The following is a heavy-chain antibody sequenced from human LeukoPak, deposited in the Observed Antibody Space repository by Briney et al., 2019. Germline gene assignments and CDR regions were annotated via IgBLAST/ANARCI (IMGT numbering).Heavy chain of an antibody. Sequence: SETLSLTCSVSGGSISSYYWSWIRQPAGKGPEWIGRFYASGSNYNPSLKSRVTMSIDTSKNQFFLKLSSVTAADTAVYYCAKYYDFWSGYYDVWGQGTMVTFST. CDR2: FYASGS. V-gene: IGHV4-4*07. CDR1: GGSISSYY. J-gene: IGHJ3*01. CDR3: AKYYDFWSGYYDV. D-gene: IGHD3-3*01.